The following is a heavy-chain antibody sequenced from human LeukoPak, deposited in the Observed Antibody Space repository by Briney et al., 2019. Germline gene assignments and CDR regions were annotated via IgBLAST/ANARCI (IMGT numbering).Heavy chain of an antibody. V-gene: IGHV4-39*07. D-gene: IGHD1-26*01. Sequence: SETLSLTCTVSGGSISSSSYYWGWIRQPPGKGLECIGSIYYSGSTYYNPSLKSRVTISVDTSKNQFSLKLSSVTAADTAVYYCASEIVGATHFDYWGQGTLVTVSS. CDR3: ASEIVGATHFDY. J-gene: IGHJ4*02. CDR2: IYYSGST. CDR1: GGSISSSSYY.